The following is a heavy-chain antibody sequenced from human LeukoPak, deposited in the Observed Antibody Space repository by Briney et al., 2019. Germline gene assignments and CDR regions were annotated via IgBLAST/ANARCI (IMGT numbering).Heavy chain of an antibody. CDR1: GFSFRSHG. D-gene: IGHD3-10*01. CDR3: ASDGYYGT. V-gene: IGHV3-23*01. J-gene: IGHJ4*02. CDR2: ISPRGDIT. Sequence: GGSLRLSCAASGFSFRSHGMNWVRQAPGKGLEWVSGISPRGDITYYKDSVRGRFTISRDNFKNTVSLQLNSLRAEDTAVYYCASDGYYGTWGQGTLVTVSS.